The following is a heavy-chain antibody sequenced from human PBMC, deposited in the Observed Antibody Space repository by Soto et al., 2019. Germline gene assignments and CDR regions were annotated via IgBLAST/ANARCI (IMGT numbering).Heavy chain of an antibody. D-gene: IGHD1-7*01. J-gene: IGHJ6*03. Sequence: SETLSLTCAVYGGSFSGYYWSWIRQPPGKGLEWIGEINHSGSTNYNPSLKSRVTISVDTSKNQFSLKLSSVTAEDTAVYYCAKWTLELEGGYYYYMDVWGKGTTVTVSS. V-gene: IGHV4-34*01. CDR2: INHSGST. CDR3: AKWTLELEGGYYYYMDV. CDR1: GGSFSGYY.